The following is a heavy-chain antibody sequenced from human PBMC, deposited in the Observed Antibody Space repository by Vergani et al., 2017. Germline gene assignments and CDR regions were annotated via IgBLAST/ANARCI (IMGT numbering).Heavy chain of an antibody. D-gene: IGHD6-13*01. CDR1: GYTFTDYY. V-gene: IGHV1-69-2*01. Sequence: EVQLVQSGAEVKKPGATVKISCKVSGYTFTDYYMHWVQQAPGKGLEWMGLVDPEDGETIYAEKFQGRVTITADTSTDTAYMELSSLRSEDTAVYYCAKGGAGSSSWYGGENWFDPWGQGTLVTVSS. CDR2: VDPEDGET. CDR3: AKGGAGSSSWYGGENWFDP. J-gene: IGHJ5*02.